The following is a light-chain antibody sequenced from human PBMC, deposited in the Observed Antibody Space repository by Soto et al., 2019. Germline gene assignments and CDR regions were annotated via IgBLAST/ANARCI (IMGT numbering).Light chain of an antibody. J-gene: IGLJ1*01. V-gene: IGLV1-44*01. Sequence: QSVLTQPPSVSGTPGQRVTISCSGSNSNVGSRTVNWYQMIPGAAPTRLIWSNTHRLSGGPARVSGSKSGTSASLAISGLQSEDEGDYYCAVWDDSLDGLYVFGTGTKLTVL. CDR2: SNT. CDR1: NSNVGSRT. CDR3: AVWDDSLDGLYV.